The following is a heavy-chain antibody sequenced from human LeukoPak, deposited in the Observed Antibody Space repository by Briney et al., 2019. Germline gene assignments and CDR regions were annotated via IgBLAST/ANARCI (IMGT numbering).Heavy chain of an antibody. J-gene: IGHJ6*03. CDR1: GFTFSDYV. Sequence: PGGSLRLSCTASGFTFSDYVMSWFRQAPGKGLEWVGFIRSKAYGGTTEYAASVKGRFTISRDDSKSIAYLQMNSLKTEDTAVYYCARVFYQLLSTGHMDVWGKGTTVTVSS. CDR3: ARVFYQLLSTGHMDV. V-gene: IGHV3-49*03. D-gene: IGHD2-2*01. CDR2: IRSKAYGGTT.